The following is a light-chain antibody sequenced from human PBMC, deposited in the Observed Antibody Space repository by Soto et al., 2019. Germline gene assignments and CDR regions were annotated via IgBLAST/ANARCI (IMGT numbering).Light chain of an antibody. J-gene: IGLJ3*02. V-gene: IGLV2-11*01. CDR2: DIT. Sequence: QSVLTQPRSVSGSPGQSVTISCTGTSSDVGGYNYVSWYQQHPGIAPQLIIYDITKRPSGVPDRFSGSKSGNTASLTISGLQAEDEAGYYCCSYAGSYSWVFGGGTKVTVL. CDR3: CSYAGSYSWV. CDR1: SSDVGGYNY.